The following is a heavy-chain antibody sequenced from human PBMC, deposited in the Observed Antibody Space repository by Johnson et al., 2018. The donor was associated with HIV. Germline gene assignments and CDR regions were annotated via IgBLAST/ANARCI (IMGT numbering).Heavy chain of an antibody. CDR2: ISYDGSNK. CDR3: ARGYCSGGSCYSEYAFDI. CDR1: GFTFSSYA. J-gene: IGHJ3*02. V-gene: IGHV3-30-3*01. Sequence: QVQLVESGGGLVQAGGSLRLSCAASGFTFSSYAMHWVRQAPGKGLEWVAVISYDGSNKYYADSVKGRFTISRDNSKNTLYLQMNSLRAEDTAVYYCARGYCSGGSCYSEYAFDIWGQGTMVTVSS. D-gene: IGHD2-15*01.